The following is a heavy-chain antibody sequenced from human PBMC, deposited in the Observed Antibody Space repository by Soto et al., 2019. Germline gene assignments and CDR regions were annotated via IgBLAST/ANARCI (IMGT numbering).Heavy chain of an antibody. CDR3: ARDVESSGRLEYFQH. Sequence: AASWLNSGGLCGRCVSKAKGKGLEWVSVIYSGGSTYYADSVKGRFTISRDNSKNTLYLQMNSLRAEDTAVYYCARDVESSGRLEYFQHCGQGTLGTVSS. J-gene: IGHJ1*01. CDR2: IYSGGST. D-gene: IGHD3-22*01. V-gene: IGHV3-53*01. CDR1: WLNSGGLC.